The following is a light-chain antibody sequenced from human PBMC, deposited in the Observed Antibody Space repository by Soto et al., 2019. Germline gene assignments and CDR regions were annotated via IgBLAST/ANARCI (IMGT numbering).Light chain of an antibody. CDR1: SSDVGSYNL. Sequence: QSVLTQPASVSGSPGQSITISCTGTSSDVGSYNLVSWYQHHPGKTPKLMIYEGSRRPSGVSNRFSASKSGNTASLTISGLQAEDEAEYYCCSYETSSTYVFGSGTKVTV. CDR2: EGS. J-gene: IGLJ1*01. CDR3: CSYETSSTYV. V-gene: IGLV2-23*01.